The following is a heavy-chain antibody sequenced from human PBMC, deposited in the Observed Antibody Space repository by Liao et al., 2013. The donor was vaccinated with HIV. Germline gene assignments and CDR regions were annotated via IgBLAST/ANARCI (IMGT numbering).Heavy chain of an antibody. Sequence: QVQLQESGPGLVKPSETLSLTCSVSGGSISSYNWNWIRQPNGKGLEWIGRVSKSGSASYNPSLRSRVTMSVDTPKNQFSLVLSSVTAADTAVYYCARGGSFFDFWGQGTLVAVSS. J-gene: IGHJ4*02. V-gene: IGHV4-4*07. CDR2: VSKSGSA. CDR3: ARGGSFFDF. CDR1: GGSISSYN. D-gene: IGHD5-12*01.